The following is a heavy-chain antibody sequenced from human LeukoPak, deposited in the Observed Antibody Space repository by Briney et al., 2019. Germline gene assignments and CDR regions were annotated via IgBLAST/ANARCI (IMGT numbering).Heavy chain of an antibody. D-gene: IGHD4-11*01. CDR3: AKSTDYSDSEYFQP. J-gene: IGHJ1*01. Sequence: PGGSLRLSCAASGFTFSGYAMSWVRQAPGKGLEWVSAISGSGGSTYYADSVKGGFTISRDNSKNTLYLQMNSLRAEDTAVYYCAKSTDYSDSEYFQPWGQGTLVTVSS. V-gene: IGHV3-23*01. CDR2: ISGSGGST. CDR1: GFTFSGYA.